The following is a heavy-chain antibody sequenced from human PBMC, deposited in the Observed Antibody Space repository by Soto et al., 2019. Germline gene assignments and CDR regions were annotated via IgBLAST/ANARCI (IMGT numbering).Heavy chain of an antibody. CDR3: ASARAVIDYYDSSGAPYYFDY. CDR1: GGTFSSYA. J-gene: IGHJ4*02. Sequence: QVQLVQSGAEVKKPGSSVKVSCKASGGTFSSYAISWVRQAPGQGLEWMGGLIPIFGTANYAQKFQGRVTITADESTSTAYMELSSLRSEDTAVYYCASARAVIDYYDSSGAPYYFDYWGQGTLVTVSS. CDR2: LIPIFGTA. D-gene: IGHD3-22*01. V-gene: IGHV1-69*01.